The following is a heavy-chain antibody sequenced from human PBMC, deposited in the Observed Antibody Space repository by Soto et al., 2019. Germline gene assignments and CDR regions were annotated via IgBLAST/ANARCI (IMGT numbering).Heavy chain of an antibody. D-gene: IGHD3-22*01. CDR2: ISGSGVST. J-gene: IGHJ2*01. CDR3: AKVGYYHSSGYYPYWDFEL. V-gene: IGHV3-23*01. Sequence: EVQLLESGGGLVQPGGSLRLSCTASGFTFSSYAMSWVRQAPGKGLEWVSAISGSGVSTYYADSVKGRFTISRDNSKNTLYLQVNSLRAEDTAVYYCAKVGYYHSSGYYPYWDFELWGRGTLVTVSS. CDR1: GFTFSSYA.